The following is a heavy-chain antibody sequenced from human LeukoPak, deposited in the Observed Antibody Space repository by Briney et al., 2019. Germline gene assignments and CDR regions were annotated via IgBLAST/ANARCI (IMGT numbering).Heavy chain of an antibody. CDR1: GFTFSSYS. CDR3: ARTAFDWSQVGGNWFDP. CDR2: ISSSGSNI. V-gene: IGHV3-48*04. D-gene: IGHD3-9*01. J-gene: IGHJ5*02. Sequence: GSLRLSCAASGFTFSSYSLNGVRQAPGKGLEWISYISSSGSNIDYADSVKGRFTISRDNGKNSLFLQMNSLRVEDTAVYYCARTAFDWSQVGGNWFDPWGQGTLVTVSS.